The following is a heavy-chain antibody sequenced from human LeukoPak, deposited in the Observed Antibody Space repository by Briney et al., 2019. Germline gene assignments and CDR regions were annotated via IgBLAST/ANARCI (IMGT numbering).Heavy chain of an antibody. J-gene: IGHJ4*02. Sequence: PGGSLRLSYAASGFTFSSYAMHWVRQAPGKGLEWVAVISYDGSNKYYADSVKGRFTISRDNSKNTLYLQMNSLRAEDTAVYYCARLVVAATSSPDYWGQGTLVTVSS. CDR3: ARLVVAATSSPDY. CDR2: ISYDGSNK. D-gene: IGHD2-15*01. V-gene: IGHV3-30*04. CDR1: GFTFSSYA.